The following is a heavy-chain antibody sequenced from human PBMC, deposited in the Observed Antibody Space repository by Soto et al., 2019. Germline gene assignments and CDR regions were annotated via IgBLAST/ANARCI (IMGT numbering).Heavy chain of an antibody. CDR3: ARDLGYCSSTSCYENWFDP. CDR1: GFTFSSYS. D-gene: IGHD2-2*01. CDR2: ISSSSSYI. V-gene: IGHV3-21*01. J-gene: IGHJ5*02. Sequence: NPGGSLRLSCAASGFTFSSYSMNWVRQAPGKGLEWVSSISSSSSYIYYADSVKGRFTISRDNAKNSLYLQMNSLRAEDTAVYYCARDLGYCSSTSCYENWFDPWGQGTLVTVSS.